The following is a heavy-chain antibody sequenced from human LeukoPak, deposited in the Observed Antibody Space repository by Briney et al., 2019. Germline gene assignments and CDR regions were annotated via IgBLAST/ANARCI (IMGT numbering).Heavy chain of an antibody. D-gene: IGHD3-10*01. V-gene: IGHV4-30-4*01. CDR2: IYYSETT. J-gene: IGHJ4*02. CDR1: GGSISSGDYY. Sequence: SQTLSLTCAISGGSISSGDYYWTWIREAPGKGLEWIGYIYYSETTDYNPSLQSRAIISLDTSKNQASLKLTSVTAADTAVYYCARGGEGADSYGPHYFDFWGQGTLAVVSS. CDR3: ARGGEGADSYGPHYFDF.